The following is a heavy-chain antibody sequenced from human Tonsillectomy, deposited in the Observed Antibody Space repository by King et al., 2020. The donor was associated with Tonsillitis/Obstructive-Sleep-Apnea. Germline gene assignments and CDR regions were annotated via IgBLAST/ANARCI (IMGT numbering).Heavy chain of an antibody. D-gene: IGHD5-12*01. CDR1: GYTFTRYY. CDR2: INSSSCIA. Sequence: VQLVQSGAEVKKPGASVKVSCKASGYTFTRYYIHWLRQARGQGLEWMGIINSSSCIASYAQQFQGRVTMTRDTSTSPVYMELSSLRSEDTAVYYCARDDVVARYIDSWGQGTLVTVSS. CDR3: ARDDVVARYIDS. V-gene: IGHV1-46*01. J-gene: IGHJ4*02.